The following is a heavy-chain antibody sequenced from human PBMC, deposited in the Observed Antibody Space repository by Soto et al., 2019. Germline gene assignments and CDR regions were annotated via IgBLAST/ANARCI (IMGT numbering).Heavy chain of an antibody. CDR1: GDSIYSHGSH. J-gene: IGHJ4*02. Sequence: QLQLREWGPGLERPSETLSLSCFVSGDSIYSHGSHWSWIRQSPGKGLEWIGTVAYTGTTYYPPPLRSRVTVSADKSKNQFSLKLTSVTAADTAIYYCFSVPRQGGISYALDSWGQGTLVTVSA. V-gene: IGHV4-39*01. CDR3: FSVPRQGGISYALDS. D-gene: IGHD2-15*01. CDR2: VAYTGTT.